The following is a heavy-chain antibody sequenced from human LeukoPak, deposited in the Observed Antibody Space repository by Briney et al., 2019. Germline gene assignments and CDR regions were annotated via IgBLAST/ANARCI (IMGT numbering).Heavy chain of an antibody. CDR2: ISWDGGST. V-gene: IGHV3-43*01. D-gene: IGHD3-22*01. CDR3: AKDSGSIYYDSSGYRANYFDY. CDR1: GFTFDDYT. Sequence: PGGSLRLSCAASGFTFDDYTMHWVRQAPGKGLEWVSPISWDGGSTYYADSVKGRFTISRDNSKNSLYLQMNSLRTEDTALYYCAKDSGSIYYDSSGYRANYFDYWGQGTLVTVSS. J-gene: IGHJ4*02.